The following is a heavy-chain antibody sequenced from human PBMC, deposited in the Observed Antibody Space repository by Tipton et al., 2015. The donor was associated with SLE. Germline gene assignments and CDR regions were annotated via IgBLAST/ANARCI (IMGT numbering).Heavy chain of an antibody. CDR3: ARRAGVGIPDLYYGMDV. Sequence: TLSLTCTVSGGSISSSSYYWGWIRQPPGKGREWIGGIYYSGSTYYNPSLKSRVTISVDTSKNQFSLKLRSVTAAVTAVYYCARRAGVGIPDLYYGMDVWGQGTTVTVSS. CDR1: GGSISSSSYY. CDR2: IYYSGST. J-gene: IGHJ6*02. V-gene: IGHV4-39*07. D-gene: IGHD3-3*01.